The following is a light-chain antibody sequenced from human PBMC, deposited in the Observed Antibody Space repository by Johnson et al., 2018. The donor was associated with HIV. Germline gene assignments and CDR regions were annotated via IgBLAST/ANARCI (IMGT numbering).Light chain of an antibody. CDR2: DNN. CDR1: SSNIGNNY. J-gene: IGLJ1*01. V-gene: IGLV1-51*01. CDR3: GTWDSSLSAGF. Sequence: QSVLTQPPSVSAAPGQKVTISCSGSSSNIGNNYVSWYQQLPGTAPKLLIYDNNKRPSGIPDRFSGSKSGTSATLGITGLPTGDEADYYCGTWDSSLSAGFCGTGTKVTVL.